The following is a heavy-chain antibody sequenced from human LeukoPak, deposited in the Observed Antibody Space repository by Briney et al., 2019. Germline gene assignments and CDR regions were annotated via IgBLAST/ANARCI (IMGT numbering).Heavy chain of an antibody. CDR2: IHHSGST. CDR3: ARETSWLGGDAFDI. J-gene: IGHJ3*02. CDR1: GGSISSYY. Sequence: SETLSLTCSVSGGSISSYYWSWIRQPPGKRLEWIGDIHHSGSTHYNPSLKSRVTISMDTSKNQVSLKLSSVTAADTAVYYCARETSWLGGDAFDIWGPGTMVSVSS. D-gene: IGHD2-2*01. V-gene: IGHV4-59*01.